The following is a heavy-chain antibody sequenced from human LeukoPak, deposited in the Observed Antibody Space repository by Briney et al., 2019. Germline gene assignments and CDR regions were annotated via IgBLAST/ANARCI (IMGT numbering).Heavy chain of an antibody. V-gene: IGHV4-4*07. Sequence: SETLSLTCTVSGGSISSYYWSWIRQPAGKGLEWIGRIYTSGSTNYNPSLKSRVTMSVDTSKSQFSLKLSSVTAADTAVYYCARDGFWSGYSGTGIFDYWGQGTLVTVSS. CDR3: ARDGFWSGYSGTGIFDY. CDR1: GGSISSYY. D-gene: IGHD3-3*01. CDR2: IYTSGST. J-gene: IGHJ4*02.